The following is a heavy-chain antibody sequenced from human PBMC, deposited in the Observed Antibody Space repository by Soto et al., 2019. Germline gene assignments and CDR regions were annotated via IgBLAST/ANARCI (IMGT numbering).Heavy chain of an antibody. V-gene: IGHV3-30-3*01. CDR1: GFTFSSYA. CDR3: ARDREDSSGWYYFDY. J-gene: IGHJ4*02. Sequence: GGSLRLSCAASGFTFSSYAMHWVRQAPGKGLEWVAVISYDGSNKYYADSVKGRFTISRDNSKNTLYLQMNSLRAEDTAVYYCARDREDSSGWYYFDYWGQGTLVTVSS. D-gene: IGHD6-19*01. CDR2: ISYDGSNK.